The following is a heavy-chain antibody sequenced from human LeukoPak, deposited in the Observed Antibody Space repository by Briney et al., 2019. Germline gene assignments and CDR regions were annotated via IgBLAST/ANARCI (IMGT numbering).Heavy chain of an antibody. CDR1: GFTFSNYA. V-gene: IGHV3-23*01. CDR2: ISGSGGST. CDR3: ARDGFGGATDGFDI. Sequence: GGSLRLSCAASGFTFSNYAMSWVRQAPGKGLEWVSGISGSGGSTYYADSVMGRFTISRDSSKNTLYLQVNSLRAEDTAVYYCARDGFGGATDGFDIWGQGTMVTVSS. J-gene: IGHJ3*02. D-gene: IGHD3-10*01.